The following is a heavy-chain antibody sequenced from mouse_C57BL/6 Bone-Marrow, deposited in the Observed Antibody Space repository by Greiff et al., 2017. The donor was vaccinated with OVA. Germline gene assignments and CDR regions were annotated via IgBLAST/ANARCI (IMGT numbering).Heavy chain of an antibody. V-gene: IGHV5-16*01. J-gene: IGHJ1*03. CDR1: GFTFSDYY. CDR2: INYDGSST. D-gene: IGHD1-1*01. Sequence: EVMLVESEGGLVQPGSSMKLSCTASGFTFSDYYMAWVRQVPEKGLEWVANINYDGSSTYYLDSLKSRFIISRDNAKNILYLQMSSLKSEDTATYYCARVSTLYYGSSSWYFDVWGTGTTVTVSS. CDR3: ARVSTLYYGSSSWYFDV.